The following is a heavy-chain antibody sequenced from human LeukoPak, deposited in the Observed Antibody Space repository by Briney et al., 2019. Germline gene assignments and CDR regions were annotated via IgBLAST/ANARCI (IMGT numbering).Heavy chain of an antibody. D-gene: IGHD3-9*01. CDR2: IYTSGST. V-gene: IGHV4-4*07. CDR1: GGSISSYY. J-gene: IGHJ6*02. Sequence: PSETLSLTCTVSGGSISSYYWSWIRQPAGKGLEWIGRIYTSGSTNYNPSLKSRVTISVDRSKNQFSLKLSSVTAADTAVYYCARDLWLGRRGYYGMDVWGQGTTVTVSS. CDR3: ARDLWLGRRGYYGMDV.